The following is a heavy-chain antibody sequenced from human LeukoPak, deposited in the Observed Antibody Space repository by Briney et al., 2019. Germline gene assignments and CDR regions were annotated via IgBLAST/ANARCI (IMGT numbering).Heavy chain of an antibody. V-gene: IGHV3-74*01. CDR2: INCDGSST. Sequence: PGGSLRLSCAASGFTFSSYGMHWVRPAPGKGLGWVSRINCDGSSTSCADAVKGRFTISRDNAKNTLYLQMNSLRDEDTPVYYCARDREAYCSGGSCYSRNWFDPWGQGTLVTVSS. D-gene: IGHD2-15*01. CDR3: ARDREAYCSGGSCYSRNWFDP. CDR1: GFTFSSYG. J-gene: IGHJ5*02.